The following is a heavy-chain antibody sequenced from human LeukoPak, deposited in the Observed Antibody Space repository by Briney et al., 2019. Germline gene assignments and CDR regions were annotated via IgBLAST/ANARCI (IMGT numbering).Heavy chain of an antibody. CDR3: ARDTYYYDRSGYPGDY. CDR1: GGSISSSSYY. CDR2: IYYSGST. Sequence: KPSETLSLTCTVSGGSISSSSYYWGWIRQPPGKGLEWIGSIYYSGSTYYNPSLKSRVTISVDTSKNQFSLKLSSVSAADTAVYYCARDTYYYDRSGYPGDYWGQGTLVTVSS. D-gene: IGHD3-22*01. V-gene: IGHV4-39*07. J-gene: IGHJ4*02.